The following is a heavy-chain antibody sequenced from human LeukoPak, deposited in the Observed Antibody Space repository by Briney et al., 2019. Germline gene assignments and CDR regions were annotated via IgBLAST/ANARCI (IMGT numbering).Heavy chain of an antibody. Sequence: GGSLRLSCAASGFTFTRYDMHWVRQAPAKGLEWVAVISNDESNKDYGNSVKGRFTIARDNSKNTLYLQMNSLRVEDTAVYYCVLGHYGGLFDNWGQGALVTVSS. CDR3: VLGHYGGLFDN. J-gene: IGHJ4*02. CDR2: ISNDESNK. CDR1: GFTFTRYD. V-gene: IGHV3-30-3*01. D-gene: IGHD4-23*01.